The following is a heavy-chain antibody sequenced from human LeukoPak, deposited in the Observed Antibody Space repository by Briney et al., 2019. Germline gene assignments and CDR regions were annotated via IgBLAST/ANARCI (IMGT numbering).Heavy chain of an antibody. CDR2: TNSDGSST. Sequence: GGSLRLSCAASGFTFRSYWMHWVRQAPGKGLVWVSRTNSDGSSTTYADSVKGRFTISRDNAKNTLYLQMNSLRAEDTAVYYCAKDGFDYYDSSGYYYFNYWGQGTLVTVSS. V-gene: IGHV3-74*01. J-gene: IGHJ4*02. CDR1: GFTFRSYW. CDR3: AKDGFDYYDSSGYYYFNY. D-gene: IGHD3-22*01.